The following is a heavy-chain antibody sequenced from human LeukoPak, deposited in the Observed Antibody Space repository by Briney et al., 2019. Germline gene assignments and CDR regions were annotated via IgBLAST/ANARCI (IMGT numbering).Heavy chain of an antibody. CDR3: ARSQGEDVRRYNWFDP. J-gene: IGHJ5*02. CDR1: GFTFSSYG. Sequence: PGESLRLSCAASGFTFSSYGMHWVRQAPGKGLEWVAVISYDGSNKYYADSVKGRFTISRDNSKNTLYLQMNSLRAEDTATYYCARSQGEDVRRYNWFDPWGQGTLVTVSS. CDR2: ISYDGSNK. V-gene: IGHV3-30*03. D-gene: IGHD3-16*01.